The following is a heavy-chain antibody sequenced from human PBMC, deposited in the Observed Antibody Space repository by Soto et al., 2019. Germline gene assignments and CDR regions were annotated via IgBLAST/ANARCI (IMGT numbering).Heavy chain of an antibody. CDR3: AADHGYSNPLVVH. J-gene: IGHJ4*02. D-gene: IGHD4-4*01. V-gene: IGHV1-58*01. Sequence: SVKVSCKASGFTFTSSAVQWVRQARGQRLEWIGWIVVGSGNTNYAQKSQERVTITSDMSTSTAYMELSSLSSEDTSVYYCAADHGYSNPLVVHWGQGTLVTVSS. CDR1: GFTFTSSA. CDR2: IVVGSGNT.